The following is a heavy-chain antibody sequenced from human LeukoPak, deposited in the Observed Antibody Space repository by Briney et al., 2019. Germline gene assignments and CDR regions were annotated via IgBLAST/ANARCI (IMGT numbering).Heavy chain of an antibody. V-gene: IGHV3-23*01. Sequence: GGSLRLSCAASGFTFSSYGMHWVRQAPGKGLEWVSVASGSGSNTYYADSVKGRFTISRDNSKNTLYLQMNSLRAEDTAIYYCAKDYYASGNFYYYMDVWGKGTTVTVSS. J-gene: IGHJ6*03. CDR2: ASGSGSNT. CDR3: AKDYYASGNFYYYMDV. CDR1: GFTFSSYG. D-gene: IGHD3-10*01.